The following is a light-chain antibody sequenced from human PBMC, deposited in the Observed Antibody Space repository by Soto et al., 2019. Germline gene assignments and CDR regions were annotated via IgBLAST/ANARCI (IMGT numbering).Light chain of an antibody. J-gene: IGLJ2*01. CDR2: EGS. V-gene: IGLV2-23*01. CDR3: CSSAGNVV. CDR1: SSDIGSYNL. Sequence: QSALTQPASVSGSPGQSITISCTGTSSDIGSYNLVSWYQQHPGKAPKFMIYEGSKRPSGVSNRFSGSKSGNTASLTISGLQAEDEAEYYCCSSAGNVVFGGGTKLTVL.